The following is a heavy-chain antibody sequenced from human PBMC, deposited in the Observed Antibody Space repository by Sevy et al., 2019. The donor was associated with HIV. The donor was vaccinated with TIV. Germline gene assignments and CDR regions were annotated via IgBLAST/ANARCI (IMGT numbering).Heavy chain of an antibody. J-gene: IGHJ5*02. CDR3: VRSREPAHYDMLTGGWFDP. CDR1: GFTFRTYI. D-gene: IGHD3-9*01. Sequence: ASVKVSCKASGFTFRTYIMHWVRQAPGQRPEWMGWIHGGNGNTEYSQKFQGRVTITRDTSASTTYMEVSSLRSEDTAVYYCVRSREPAHYDMLTGGWFDPWGQGTLVTVSS. V-gene: IGHV1-3*01. CDR2: IHGGNGNT.